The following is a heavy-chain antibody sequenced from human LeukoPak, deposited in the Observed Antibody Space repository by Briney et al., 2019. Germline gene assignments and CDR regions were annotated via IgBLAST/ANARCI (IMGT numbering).Heavy chain of an antibody. J-gene: IGHJ4*02. V-gene: IGHV3-48*01. CDR2: ISSSSGTI. CDR1: GFTFSSYS. D-gene: IGHD4-17*01. Sequence: PGGSLRLSCAASGFTFSSYSMNWVRQAPGKGLEWVSYISSSSGTIYYADSVKGRFTTSRDNAENSLYLQMSSLRAEDTAVYYCARGRLRGDYWGQGTLVTVSS. CDR3: ARGRLRGDY.